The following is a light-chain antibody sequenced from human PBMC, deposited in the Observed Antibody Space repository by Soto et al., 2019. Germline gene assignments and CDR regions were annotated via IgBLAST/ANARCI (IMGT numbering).Light chain of an antibody. V-gene: IGKV1-9*01. CDR1: HTIMTY. CDR2: AVS. J-gene: IGKJ5*01. Sequence: DIQLTHSPYSLSASVGDEVTITCRASHTIMTYLNWYQLKPGKPPRLLIYAVSTLQSGVPSRFSGSGSGTEFTLTISSLQPEDFATYYCQQLITFGQGTRLEI. CDR3: QQLIT.